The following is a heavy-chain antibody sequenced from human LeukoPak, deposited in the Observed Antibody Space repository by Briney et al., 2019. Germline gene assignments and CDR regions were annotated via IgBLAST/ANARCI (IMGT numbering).Heavy chain of an antibody. D-gene: IGHD7-27*01. CDR2: IYYTGGT. Sequence: SETLSLTCIVSGGSISSYYWSWIRQPPGKGLEWIGYIYYTGGTTYNPSLKSRVTISVDTSRTQFSLKLSSVTAADTAVYYCARLAVSGHEYFQHWGQGTLVTVSS. CDR3: ARLAVSGHEYFQH. V-gene: IGHV4-59*08. J-gene: IGHJ1*01. CDR1: GGSISSYY.